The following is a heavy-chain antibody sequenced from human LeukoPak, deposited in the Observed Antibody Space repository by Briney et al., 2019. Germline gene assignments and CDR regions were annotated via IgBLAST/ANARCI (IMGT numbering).Heavy chain of an antibody. CDR2: ISYDGSNK. CDR3: ARERRWGDLDFDI. V-gene: IGHV3-30-3*01. Sequence: PGRSLRLSRAASGFTFSSYAMHWVRQAPGKGLEWVAVISYDGSNKYYADSVKGRFTISRDNSKNTLYLQMNSLRAEDTAVYYCARERRWGDLDFDIWGQGTMVTVSS. CDR1: GFTFSSYA. D-gene: IGHD4-23*01. J-gene: IGHJ3*02.